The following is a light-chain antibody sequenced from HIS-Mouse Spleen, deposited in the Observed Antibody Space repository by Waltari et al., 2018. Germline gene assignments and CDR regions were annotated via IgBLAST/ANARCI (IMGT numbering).Light chain of an antibody. CDR1: SSDAGGYNY. CDR3: SSYAGSNNLV. J-gene: IGLJ2*01. CDR2: EVS. Sequence: QSALTQPPSASGSPGQSVTISCTGTSSDAGGYNYVSWYQQPPGKAPKRMIYEVSKRPSGVPDRFSGSKSGNTASLTVSGLQAEDEADYYCSSYAGSNNLVFGGGTKLTVL. V-gene: IGLV2-8*01.